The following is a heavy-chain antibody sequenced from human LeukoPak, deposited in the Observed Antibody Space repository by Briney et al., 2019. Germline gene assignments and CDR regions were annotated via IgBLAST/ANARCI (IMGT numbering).Heavy chain of an antibody. CDR2: IYYSGST. Sequence: SETLSLTCTVSGGSISSGDYYWSWIRQPPGKGLEWIGYIYYSGSTYYNPSLKSRVTISVDTSKNQFSLKLSSVTAADTAVYYCARRGSSSWEGLDYWGQGTLVTVSS. CDR3: ARRGSSSWEGLDY. CDR1: GGSISSGDYY. J-gene: IGHJ4*02. V-gene: IGHV4-30-4*01. D-gene: IGHD6-13*01.